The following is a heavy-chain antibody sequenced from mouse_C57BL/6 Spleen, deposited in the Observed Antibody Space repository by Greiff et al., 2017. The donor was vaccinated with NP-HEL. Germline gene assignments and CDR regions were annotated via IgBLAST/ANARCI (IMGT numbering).Heavy chain of an antibody. D-gene: IGHD4-1*02. V-gene: IGHV1-19*01. Sequence: EVQLQQSGPVLVKPGASVTMSCKASGYTFPDSYMNWVKQSHGKSLEWIGVINPSNGGTRFNQKFKGKATLTVDKASSTAYMELNSLTSENSAVYYCARTNGNDEAWFADWGQGTLVTVSA. CDR1: GYTFPDSY. J-gene: IGHJ3*01. CDR2: INPSNGGT. CDR3: ARTNGNDEAWFAD.